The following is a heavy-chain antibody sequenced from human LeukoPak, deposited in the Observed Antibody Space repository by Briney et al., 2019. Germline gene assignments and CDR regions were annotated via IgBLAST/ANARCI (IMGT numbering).Heavy chain of an antibody. Sequence: GGSLRLSCAASGFTFSSYSMNWVRQAPGKGLEWVSSISSSSSYIYYADSVKGRFTISRDNAKNSLYLQMNSLRAEDTAVYYCARDNGIVGSNYYYYGMGVWGQGTTVTVSS. J-gene: IGHJ6*02. CDR1: GFTFSSYS. CDR3: ARDNGIVGSNYYYYGMGV. D-gene: IGHD1-26*01. CDR2: ISSSSSYI. V-gene: IGHV3-21*01.